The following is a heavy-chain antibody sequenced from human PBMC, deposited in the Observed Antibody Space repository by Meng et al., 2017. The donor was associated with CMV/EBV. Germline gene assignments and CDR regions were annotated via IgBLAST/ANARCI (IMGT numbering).Heavy chain of an antibody. J-gene: IGHJ4*02. CDR3: AKDPRYYCGGDCYPAIYFDY. CDR2: IWYDGSNK. Sequence: SLKISCAASGFTFSSYGMHWVRQAPGKGLEWVAVIWYDGSNKYYADSVKGRFTISRDNSKNTLYLQMNSLRAEDTAVYYCAKDPRYYCGGDCYPAIYFDYWGQGTLVTVSS. CDR1: GFTFSSYG. V-gene: IGHV3-33*06. D-gene: IGHD2-21*01.